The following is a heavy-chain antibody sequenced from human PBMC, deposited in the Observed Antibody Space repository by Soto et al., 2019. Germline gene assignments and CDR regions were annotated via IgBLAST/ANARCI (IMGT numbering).Heavy chain of an antibody. J-gene: IGHJ4*02. CDR1: GGSISSGGYS. CDR2: IYHSGST. V-gene: IGHV4-30-2*01. D-gene: IGHD3-3*01. CDR3: AAGAIFGVVPLDY. Sequence: QLQLQESGSGLVKPSQTLSLTCAVSGGSISSGGYSWSWIRQPPGKGLEWIGYIYHSGSTYYNPPXTXRXXISVDRSKNQFSLKLSSVTAADTAVYYCAAGAIFGVVPLDYWGQGTLVTVSS.